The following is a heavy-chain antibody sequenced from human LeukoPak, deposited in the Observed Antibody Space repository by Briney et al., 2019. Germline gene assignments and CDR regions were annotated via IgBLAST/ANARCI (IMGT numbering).Heavy chain of an antibody. CDR3: AREGHSGYDSKTNFDY. J-gene: IGHJ4*02. CDR2: ISYDGSNK. CDR1: GFTFSSYA. Sequence: GGSLRLSCAASGFTFSSYAMRWVRQAPGKGLEWVAVISYDGSNKYYADSVKGRFTISRDNSKNTLYLQMNSLRAEGTAVYYCAREGHSGYDSKTNFDYWGQGTLVTVSS. V-gene: IGHV3-30*01. D-gene: IGHD5-12*01.